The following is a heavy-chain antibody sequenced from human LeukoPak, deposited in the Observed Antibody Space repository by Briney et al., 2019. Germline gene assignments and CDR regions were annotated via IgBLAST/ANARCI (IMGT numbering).Heavy chain of an antibody. CDR3: ARLLRVGYCSTTTCNWFDP. CDR1: GGSISSSSYY. CDR2: IYYSGST. V-gene: IGHV4-39*07. D-gene: IGHD2-2*03. J-gene: IGHJ5*02. Sequence: SETLSLTCTVSGGSISSSSYYWGWIRQPPGKGLEWIGSIYYSGSTYYNPSLKSRVTISVDTSKNQFSLKLSSVTAADTAVYYCARLLRVGYCSTTTCNWFDPWGQGTLVAVSS.